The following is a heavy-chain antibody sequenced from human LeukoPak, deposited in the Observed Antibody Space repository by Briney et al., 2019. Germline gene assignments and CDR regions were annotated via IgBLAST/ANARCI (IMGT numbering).Heavy chain of an antibody. J-gene: IGHJ5*02. Sequence: GASVKVSCKVSGYTLTELSMHWVRQAPGQRLEWMGWINAGNGNTKYPQKFQGRVTITRDTSASTAYMELSSLRSEDTAVYYCARDDRYCSGGSCYRVFDPWGQGTLVTVSS. CDR2: INAGNGNT. V-gene: IGHV1-3*01. CDR3: ARDDRYCSGGSCYRVFDP. CDR1: GYTLTELS. D-gene: IGHD2-15*01.